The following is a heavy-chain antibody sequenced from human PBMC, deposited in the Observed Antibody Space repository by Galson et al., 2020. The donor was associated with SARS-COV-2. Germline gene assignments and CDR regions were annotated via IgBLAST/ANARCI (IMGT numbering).Heavy chain of an antibody. CDR2: IIPTFGTA. CDR1: GGTFSSYA. CDR3: ARLPPYDSSGYSHYWYFDL. J-gene: IGHJ2*01. D-gene: IGHD3-22*01. V-gene: IGHV1-69*13. Sequence: SVKVSCKASGGTFSSYAISWVRQAPGQGLAWMGGIIPTFGTANYAQKFQGRVTSTADESTSTAYMELSSLRSEDTAVYYCARLPPYDSSGYSHYWYFDLWGRGTLVTVSS.